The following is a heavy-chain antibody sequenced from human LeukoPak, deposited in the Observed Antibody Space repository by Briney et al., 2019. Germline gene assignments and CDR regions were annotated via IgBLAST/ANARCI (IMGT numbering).Heavy chain of an antibody. D-gene: IGHD2-21*01. CDR1: GFTFSSYA. CDR2: ISGSGGST. CDR3: ARRLVVGTTRTFDY. J-gene: IGHJ4*02. Sequence: PGGSLRLSCAASGFTFSSYAMSWVRQAPGKGLEWVSAISGSGGSTYYADSVKGRFTISRDNSKNTLYLEINSLRAEDTAVYYCARRLVVGTTRTFDYWGQGTLVTVSS. V-gene: IGHV3-23*01.